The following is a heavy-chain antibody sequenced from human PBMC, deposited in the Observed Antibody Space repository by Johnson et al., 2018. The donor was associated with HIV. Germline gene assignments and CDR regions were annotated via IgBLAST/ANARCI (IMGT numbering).Heavy chain of an antibody. CDR3: ARDSLAHDAFDI. Sequence: VQLVESGGGLIQPGGSLRLSCAASGFTVSSNYMSWVRQAPGKGLEWVSIIYSGGSTYYTDSLKGRFTMSRDNSKNTLYLQMNSLRAEDTAVYYCARDSLAHDAFDIWGQGTMVTVSS. J-gene: IGHJ3*02. V-gene: IGHV3-66*03. CDR1: GFTVSSNY. CDR2: IYSGGST.